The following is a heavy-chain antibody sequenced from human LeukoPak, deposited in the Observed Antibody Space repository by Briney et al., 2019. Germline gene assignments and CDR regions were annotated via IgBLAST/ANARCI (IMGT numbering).Heavy chain of an antibody. V-gene: IGHV4-31*03. Sequence: PSETLSLTCTVSGGSISSGGYSWSWIRQHPGKGLEWIGYIYYSGSTYYNPSLKSRVTISVDTSKNQFSLKLSSVTAADTAVYYCASGNSGWYYFDYWGQGTLVTVSS. D-gene: IGHD6-19*01. CDR2: IYYSGST. CDR1: GGSISSGGYS. J-gene: IGHJ4*02. CDR3: ASGNSGWYYFDY.